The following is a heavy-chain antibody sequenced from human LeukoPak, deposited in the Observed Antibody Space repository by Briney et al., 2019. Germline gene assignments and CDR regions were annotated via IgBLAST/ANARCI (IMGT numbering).Heavy chain of an antibody. J-gene: IGHJ5*02. Sequence: ASVKVSCKVSGYTLTELSMHWVRQAPGKGLEWMGGFDPEDGETIYAQKFQGRVTMTEDTSTDTAYMELSSLRSEDTAVYYCARNRALIVATKKGNWFDPWGQGTLVTVSS. CDR3: ARNRALIVATKKGNWFDP. CDR2: FDPEDGET. CDR1: GYTLTELS. D-gene: IGHD5-12*01. V-gene: IGHV1-24*01.